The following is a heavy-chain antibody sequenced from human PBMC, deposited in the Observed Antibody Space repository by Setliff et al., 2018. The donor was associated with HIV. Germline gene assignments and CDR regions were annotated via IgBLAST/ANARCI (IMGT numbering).Heavy chain of an antibody. V-gene: IGHV3-7*01. CDR2: TKQDGNEK. CDR3: AREAQTHSRGWYWLAVFDI. Sequence: QPGGSLRLSCAASGFTSSSYSMTWVRQAPGKGLEWVDNTKQDGNEKYYVDSVKGRFTISRDNAKNSLYLQMNSLRAEDTAIYYCAREAQTHSRGWYWLAVFDIWGQGTMVTVS. CDR1: GFTSSSYS. J-gene: IGHJ3*02. D-gene: IGHD6-19*01.